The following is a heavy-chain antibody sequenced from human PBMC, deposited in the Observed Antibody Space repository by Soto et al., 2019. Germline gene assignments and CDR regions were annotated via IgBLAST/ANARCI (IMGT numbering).Heavy chain of an antibody. Sequence: QIKLVQSGTEVRKPGASVKVSCKASGYTFTSFGISWVRQAPGQGLEWMGWISLYNGDTYYGPKVLGRVTMTTDTYTSTAYRELRNLRSDDTAVYYCARVTTIFGVVSIAQSNIDFWGQGTLVTVSS. V-gene: IGHV1-18*01. J-gene: IGHJ4*02. CDR2: ISLYNGDT. CDR1: GYTFTSFG. CDR3: ARVTTIFGVVSIAQSNIDF. D-gene: IGHD3-3*01.